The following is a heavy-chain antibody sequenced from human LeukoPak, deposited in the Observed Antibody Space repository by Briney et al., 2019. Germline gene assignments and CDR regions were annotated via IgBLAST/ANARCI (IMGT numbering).Heavy chain of an antibody. CDR1: GLTFSTYG. V-gene: IGHV3-23*01. CDR2: ISGSGGST. Sequence: GGSLRLSCAASGLTFSTYGMSWVRQAPGKGLEWVSVISGSGGSTYYADSVKGRFTISRDNSKNTLYLQMNSLRAEDTAIYCCAKDRGTSLCDAFGIWGQGTMVTVSS. J-gene: IGHJ3*02. D-gene: IGHD6-25*01. CDR3: AKDRGTSLCDAFGI.